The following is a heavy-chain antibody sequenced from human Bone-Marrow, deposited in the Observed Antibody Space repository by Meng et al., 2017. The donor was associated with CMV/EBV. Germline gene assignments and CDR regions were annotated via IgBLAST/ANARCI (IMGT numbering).Heavy chain of an antibody. V-gene: IGHV3-48*03. Sequence: GSLKISCAASGFTFSSYEMNWVRQAPGKGLEWVSYISSSGSTIYYADSVKGRFTISRDNSKNTLYLQMNSLRAEDTAVYYCARDPGADFHFDYWGQGTLVTVSS. CDR2: ISSSGSTI. J-gene: IGHJ4*02. D-gene: IGHD3-3*01. CDR3: ARDPGADFHFDY. CDR1: GFTFSSYE.